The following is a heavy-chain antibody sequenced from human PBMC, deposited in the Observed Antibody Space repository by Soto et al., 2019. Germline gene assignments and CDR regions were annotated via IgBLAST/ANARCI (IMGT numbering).Heavy chain of an antibody. J-gene: IGHJ4*02. D-gene: IGHD3-22*01. V-gene: IGHV4-30-4*01. CDR2: IYYSGST. Sequence: QVQLQESGPGLVKPSQTLSLTCTVSGGSISSGDYYWRWIRQPPGKGLEWIGYIYYSGSTYYNPSLKSRVTIPVDTSKNQVSLKLSSVTAADTAVYYCAVRAGYYDSSGYSLDYWGQGTLVTVSS. CDR1: GGSISSGDYY. CDR3: AVRAGYYDSSGYSLDY.